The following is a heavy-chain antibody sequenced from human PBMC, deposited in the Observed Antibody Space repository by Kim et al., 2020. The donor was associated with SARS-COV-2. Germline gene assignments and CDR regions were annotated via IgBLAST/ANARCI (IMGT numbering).Heavy chain of an antibody. CDR1: GYTFTGYF. CDR3: ARGKTQLPIDN. Sequence: ASVKVSCKASGYTFTGYFLHWVRQAPGQGLEWVGWIMPNSGATKYAEKFQGRVTLTTDTSINTAYMDLSSLKSDDTAFYYCARGKTQLPIDNWGQGTLIT. J-gene: IGHJ4*02. V-gene: IGHV1-2*02. CDR2: IMPNSGAT. D-gene: IGHD2-21*01.